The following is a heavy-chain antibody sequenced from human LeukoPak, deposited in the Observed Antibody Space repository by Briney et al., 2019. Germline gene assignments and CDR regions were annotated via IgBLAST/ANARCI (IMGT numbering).Heavy chain of an antibody. D-gene: IGHD6-13*01. CDR2: IGWDGART. CDR1: GFTFEDYT. V-gene: IGHV3-43*01. CDR3: AKGSNSWPSLFDY. J-gene: IGHJ4*02. Sequence: PEGSLRLSCAASGFTFEDYTMHWVRQAPGKGLEWVSLIGWDGARTNYADSLKGRFAISRDNRKNCLYLQMNSLRTEDTALYYCAKGSNSWPSLFDYWGQGTLVTVSS.